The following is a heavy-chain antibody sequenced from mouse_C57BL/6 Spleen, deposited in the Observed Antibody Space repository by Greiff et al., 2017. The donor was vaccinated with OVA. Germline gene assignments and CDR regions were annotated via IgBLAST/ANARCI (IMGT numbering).Heavy chain of an antibody. CDR2: ISNLAYSI. CDR1: GFTFSDYG. CDR3: ARGIESYYAMDY. J-gene: IGHJ4*01. V-gene: IGHV5-15*01. Sequence: EVMLVESGGGLVQPGGSLKLSCAASGFTFSDYGMAWVRQAPRKGPEWVAFISNLAYSIYYADTVTGRFTISRENAKNTLYLEMSSLRSEDTAMYYCARGIESYYAMDYWGQGTSVTVSS.